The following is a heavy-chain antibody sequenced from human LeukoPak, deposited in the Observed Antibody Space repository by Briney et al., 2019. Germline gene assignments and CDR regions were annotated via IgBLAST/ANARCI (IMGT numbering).Heavy chain of an antibody. V-gene: IGHV3-23*01. Sequence: GRPLRLSCAASGFTFNIYTMNWVRQTPEKGLEWVSIINYNGGNIYYAHSVKGRFTISRDNSKNMVYLQMSSLRAEDTAIYFCAKDGHCPDSICPTNIAVAGYVDSWGQGTLVTVSS. CDR3: AKDGHCPDSICPTNIAVAGYVDS. J-gene: IGHJ4*02. CDR1: GFTFNIYT. D-gene: IGHD6-19*01. CDR2: INYNGGNI.